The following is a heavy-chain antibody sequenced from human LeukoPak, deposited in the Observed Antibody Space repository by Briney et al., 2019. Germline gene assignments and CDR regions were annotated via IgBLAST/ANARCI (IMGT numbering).Heavy chain of an antibody. V-gene: IGHV3-21*01. J-gene: IGHJ4*02. CDR1: GFTFNDYV. CDR3: ARYEDTAMGQTYFDY. D-gene: IGHD5-18*01. CDR2: ISSSSSYI. Sequence: PGGSLRLSCAGSGFTFNDYVMHWVRQAPGKGLEWVSSISSSSSYIYYADSVKGRFTISRDNAKNSLYLQMNSLRAEDTAVYYCARYEDTAMGQTYFDYWGQGTLVTVSS.